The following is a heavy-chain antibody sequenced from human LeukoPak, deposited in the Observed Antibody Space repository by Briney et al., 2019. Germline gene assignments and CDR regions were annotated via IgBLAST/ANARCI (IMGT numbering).Heavy chain of an antibody. CDR1: GFTFSSYG. J-gene: IGHJ4*02. D-gene: IGHD3-3*01. CDR3: AKGYYDFWSGLEGHPGY. CDR2: IRFDGSNK. V-gene: IGHV3-30*02. Sequence: GGSLRLSCAASGFTFSSYGMHWVRQAPGKGLEWVAFIRFDGSNKYYADSVKGRFTISRDNSKNTLYLQMNSLKPEDTAVYYCAKGYYDFWSGLEGHPGYWGQGTLVTVSS.